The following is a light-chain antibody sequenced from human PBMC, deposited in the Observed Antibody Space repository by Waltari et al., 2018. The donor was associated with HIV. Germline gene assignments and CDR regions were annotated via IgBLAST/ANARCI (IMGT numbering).Light chain of an antibody. Sequence: QSALTQPASVSGSPGQSITISCTGTSSDVGSYKLVSWYQQHPGKAPKLMIYAVSKRPSGVSNRFSGSKSGNTASLTISGLQAEDEAYYYCCSYAGSSTLVFGGGTKLTVL. CDR2: AVS. CDR3: CSYAGSSTLV. V-gene: IGLV2-23*02. J-gene: IGLJ2*01. CDR1: SSDVGSYKL.